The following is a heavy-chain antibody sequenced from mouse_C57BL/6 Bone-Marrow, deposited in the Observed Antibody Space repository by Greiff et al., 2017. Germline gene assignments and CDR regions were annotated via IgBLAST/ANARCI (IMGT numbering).Heavy chain of an antibody. CDR3: TEIATGYAMDY. J-gene: IGHJ4*01. CDR2: IDPETGGT. Sequence: QVQLQQSGAELVRPGASVTLSCKASGYTFTDYEMHWVKQTPVHGLEWIGAIDPETGGTAYNQKFKGKAILTADKSSSTAYLELRSLTSKDSAVYYCTEIATGYAMDYWGQGTSVTVSS. V-gene: IGHV1-15*01. D-gene: IGHD1-1*01. CDR1: GYTFTDYE.